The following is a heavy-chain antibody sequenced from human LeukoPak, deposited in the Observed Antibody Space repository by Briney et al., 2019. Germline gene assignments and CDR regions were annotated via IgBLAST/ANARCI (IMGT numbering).Heavy chain of an antibody. Sequence: RPGGSLRLSCAASGFTFSGSAIHWVRQASGKGLEWVGRIRSKANSYATTYGASVKGRFTFSRDDSKNTAYLQMNSLKTEDTAVYYCTRSLYYDSWSGYFGGEDFDYWGQGTLVTVSS. V-gene: IGHV3-73*01. CDR1: GFTFSGSA. CDR3: TRSLYYDSWSGYFGGEDFDY. D-gene: IGHD3-3*01. J-gene: IGHJ4*02. CDR2: IRSKANSYAT.